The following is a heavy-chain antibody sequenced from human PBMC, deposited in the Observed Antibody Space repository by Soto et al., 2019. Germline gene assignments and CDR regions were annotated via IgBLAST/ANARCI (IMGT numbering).Heavy chain of an antibody. CDR2: IYHIGTT. D-gene: IGHD2-21*02. CDR1: GGSIGNDYYS. Sequence: PSETLSLTCTVSGGSIGNDYYSWSWVRQPPGKRLQWIGYIYHIGTTYYNPSLTSRVTISVDGSNNQFSLKLTSMTAADTAVYYCARFITANRYFAYSCQGILLT. J-gene: IGHJ4*02. V-gene: IGHV4-30-2*01. CDR3: ARFITANRYFAY.